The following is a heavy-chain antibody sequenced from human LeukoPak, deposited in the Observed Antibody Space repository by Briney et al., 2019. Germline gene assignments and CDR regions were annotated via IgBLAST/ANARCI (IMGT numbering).Heavy chain of an antibody. CDR1: GFTFSSYA. Sequence: GGSLRLSCAASGFTFSSYAMSWVRQAPGKGLEWVSAISGSGGSTYYEDSVKGRFTISRDNSKNTLYLQMNSLRAEDTAVYYCAKDHEQLVYFDYWGQGTLVTVSS. D-gene: IGHD6-13*01. CDR3: AKDHEQLVYFDY. CDR2: ISGSGGST. V-gene: IGHV3-23*01. J-gene: IGHJ4*02.